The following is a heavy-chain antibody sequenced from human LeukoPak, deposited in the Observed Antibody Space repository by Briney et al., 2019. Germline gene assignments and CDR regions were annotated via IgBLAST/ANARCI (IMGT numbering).Heavy chain of an antibody. CDR2: ISGSGGST. D-gene: IGHD6-13*01. J-gene: IGHJ4*02. CDR1: GFTFSSYA. CDR3: AKGGPSSTYFDY. V-gene: IGHV3-23*01. Sequence: AGGSLRLSCAASGFTFSSYAMSWVRQAPGKGLEWVSAISGSGGSTYYADSVEGRFTISRDNSKKTLYLQMKSLSAEDTAVYYCAKGGPSSTYFDYWGQGTLVTVSS.